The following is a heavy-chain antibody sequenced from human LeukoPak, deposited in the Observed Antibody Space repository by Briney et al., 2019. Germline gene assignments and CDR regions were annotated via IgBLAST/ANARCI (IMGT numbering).Heavy chain of an antibody. D-gene: IGHD3-10*01. CDR2: IYYSGST. J-gene: IGHJ4*02. Sequence: ASETLSLTCAVYGESFSGYFWSWIRQPPGKGLEWIGYIYYSGSTNYNPSLKSRVTISVDTSKNQFSLKLSSVTAADTAVYYCAGSGSYYRGYFDYWGQGTLVTVSS. V-gene: IGHV4-59*01. CDR3: AGSGSYYRGYFDY. CDR1: GESFSGYF.